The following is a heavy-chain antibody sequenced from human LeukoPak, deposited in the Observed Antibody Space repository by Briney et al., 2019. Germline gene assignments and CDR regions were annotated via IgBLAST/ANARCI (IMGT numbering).Heavy chain of an antibody. CDR1: GYTFTAYF. Sequence: ASVKVSCKASGYTFTAYFMHWVRQAPGQGLEWMGRVNPNSGVTNSIQKFQGRVTMTRDTSISTAYMELSGLRSDDTAVYYCARQWLPNGYFDYWGQGTLVTVSS. CDR2: VNPNSGVT. D-gene: IGHD6-19*01. V-gene: IGHV1-2*06. CDR3: ARQWLPNGYFDY. J-gene: IGHJ4*02.